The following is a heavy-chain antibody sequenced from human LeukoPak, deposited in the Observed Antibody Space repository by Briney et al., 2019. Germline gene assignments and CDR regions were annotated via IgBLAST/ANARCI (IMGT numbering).Heavy chain of an antibody. CDR1: GFTFDDYG. D-gene: IGHD3-22*01. CDR2: INWNGGST. V-gene: IGHV3-20*04. CDR3: ARSQYYYGSSGYYYGHFHY. J-gene: IGHJ4*02. Sequence: TGGSLRLSCAASGFTFDDYGMSWVRQAPGKGLEWVSGINWNGGSTGYADSVKGRFTISRDNAKNSLYLQMSSLRAEDTALYYCARSQYYYGSSGYYYGHFHYWGQGTLVTVSS.